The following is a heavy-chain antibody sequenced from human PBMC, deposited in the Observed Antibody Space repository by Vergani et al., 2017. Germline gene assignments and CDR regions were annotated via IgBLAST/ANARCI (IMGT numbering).Heavy chain of an antibody. CDR3: ARVPKAYYCSGGSCYSKKDAFDI. V-gene: IGHV4-39*07. CDR2: IYYSGST. CDR1: GGSISSSSYY. J-gene: IGHJ3*02. Sequence: QLQLQESGPGLVKPSETLSLTCTVSGGSISSSSYYWGWIRQPPGKGLEWIGSIYYSGSTYYNPSLKSRVTISVDTSKNQFSLKLSSVTAADTAVYYCARVPKAYYCSGGSCYSKKDAFDIWGQGTMVTVSS. D-gene: IGHD2-15*01.